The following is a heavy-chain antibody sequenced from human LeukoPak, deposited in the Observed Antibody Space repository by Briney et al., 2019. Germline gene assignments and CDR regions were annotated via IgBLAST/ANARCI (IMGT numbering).Heavy chain of an antibody. V-gene: IGHV4-61*02. J-gene: IGHJ4*02. CDR3: AASALAAAGTDY. Sequence: KTSETLSLTCTVSGDSISSATYYGHWSRRPAGKGLEWIVRIYTGESTNYNPSLKSQVTISVDTSKNQFSLKLSSVTAADTALYYCAASALAAAGTDYWGQGILVTVSS. CDR2: IYTGEST. D-gene: IGHD6-13*01. CDR1: GDSISSATYY.